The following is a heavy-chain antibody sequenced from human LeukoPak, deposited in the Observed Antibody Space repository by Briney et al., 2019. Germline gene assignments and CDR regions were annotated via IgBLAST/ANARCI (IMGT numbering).Heavy chain of an antibody. D-gene: IGHD2-2*01. J-gene: IGHJ4*02. CDR2: ITGSGDRT. V-gene: IGHV3-23*01. CDR3: AKGCSSTTCDRY. Sequence: PGGSLRLSCAAFGFAFSSSGMNWVRQAPGKGLEWVSTITGSGDRTYYADSMKGRFTISRDNSKNTPYLQMKSLRAEDTAVYYCAKGCSSTTCDRYWGQGTLVTVSS. CDR1: GFAFSSSG.